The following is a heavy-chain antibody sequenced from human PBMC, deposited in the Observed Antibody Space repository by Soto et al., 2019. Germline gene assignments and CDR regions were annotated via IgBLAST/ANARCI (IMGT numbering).Heavy chain of an antibody. V-gene: IGHV1-69*13. CDR1: GGTFISYR. CDR2: IIPIYRTA. D-gene: IGHD4-17*01. J-gene: IGHJ4*02. CDR3: ARGTAVGTSLGYYFDY. Sequence: SVKVSCKASGGTFISYRINWVRQAPGQGLEWVGGIIPIYRTADYAQKFQGRVTITADESTSTAYMELSSLRSEDTAVYYCARGTAVGTSLGYYFDYWGQGTPVPVSS.